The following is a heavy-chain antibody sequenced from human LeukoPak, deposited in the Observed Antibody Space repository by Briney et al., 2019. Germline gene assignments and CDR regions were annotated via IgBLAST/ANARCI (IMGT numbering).Heavy chain of an antibody. Sequence: PGGSLRLSCAASGFTFSSYAMHWVRQAPGKGLEWVAVISYDGSNKYYADSVKGRFTISRDNSKNTLYLQMNSLRAEDTAVYYCAREGYCSSTSCYADAFDIWGQGTMVTVSS. V-gene: IGHV3-30-3*01. CDR1: GFTFSSYA. D-gene: IGHD2-2*01. J-gene: IGHJ3*02. CDR3: AREGYCSSTSCYADAFDI. CDR2: ISYDGSNK.